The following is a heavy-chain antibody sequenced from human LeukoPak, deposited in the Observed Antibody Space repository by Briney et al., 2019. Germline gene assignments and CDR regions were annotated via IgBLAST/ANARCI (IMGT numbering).Heavy chain of an antibody. CDR1: GGSISSYY. V-gene: IGHV4-59*12. J-gene: IGHJ5*02. CDR3: AREVPHIPRFDH. Sequence: PSETLSLTCTVSGGSISSYYWSWIRQPPGKGLEWIGYIYYSGSTNYNPSLKSRVTISVDTSKNQFSLKLSSVTAADTAVYYCAREVPHIPRFDHWGQGTLVTVSS. CDR2: IYYSGST. D-gene: IGHD2-21*01.